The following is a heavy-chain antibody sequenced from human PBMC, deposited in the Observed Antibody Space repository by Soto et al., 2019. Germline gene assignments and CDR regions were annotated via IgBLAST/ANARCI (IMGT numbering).Heavy chain of an antibody. V-gene: IGHV4-39*01. Sequence: PSETLSLTCAVSGASISGSYYYWAWLRQSPGKGPEWIGRVFYTGFTPYNPSLESRVSVSVDTSKRQFSLKLSAVTAADTAVYYCATSQKGYNWNYFDHWGQGALVTVSS. D-gene: IGHD1-20*01. CDR1: GASISGSYYY. CDR2: VFYTGFT. J-gene: IGHJ4*02. CDR3: ATSQKGYNWNYFDH.